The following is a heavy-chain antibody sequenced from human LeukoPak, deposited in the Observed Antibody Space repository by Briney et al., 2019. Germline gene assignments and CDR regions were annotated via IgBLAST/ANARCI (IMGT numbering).Heavy chain of an antibody. Sequence: GESLKISCKGSGYSFTSYWISWVRQMPGKGLEWMGRIDPSDSYTNYSPSFQGHVTISADKSIGTAYLQWSSLKASDTAMYYCARHADYGDYERGWFDPWGQGTLVTVSS. J-gene: IGHJ5*02. CDR1: GYSFTSYW. D-gene: IGHD4-17*01. V-gene: IGHV5-10-1*01. CDR2: IDPSDSYT. CDR3: ARHADYGDYERGWFDP.